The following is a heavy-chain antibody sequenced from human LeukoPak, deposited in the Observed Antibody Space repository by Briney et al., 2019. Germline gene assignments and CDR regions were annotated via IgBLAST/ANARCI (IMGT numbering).Heavy chain of an antibody. Sequence: GTSLRLSCVASGFTFTNYAMSWVRQAPGKGLEWVSAITGSDGSSYYADSVKGRFTISRDNSKNTLYLQVNSLRAEDTAVYYCAKWGDYDISTGYYVPDYWGQGTLVTVSS. CDR3: AKWGDYDISTGYYVPDY. CDR1: GFTFTNYA. CDR2: ITGSDGSS. J-gene: IGHJ4*02. D-gene: IGHD3-9*01. V-gene: IGHV3-23*01.